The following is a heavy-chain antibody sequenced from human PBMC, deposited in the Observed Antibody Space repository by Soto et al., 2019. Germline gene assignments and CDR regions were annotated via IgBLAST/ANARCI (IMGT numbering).Heavy chain of an antibody. CDR1: CGSFRDYD. CDR2: INHSGST. Sequence: PSETLSLTCAVYCGSFRDYDWSWIRQAPGRGLEWIGEINHSGSTYDTPSLKSRVTISVDTSKNQFSLRLSSVTAADTAVYYCSRGVVRRVIIQYTSFFDSWGQGPTVTVSS. CDR3: SRGVVRRVIIQYTSFFDS. V-gene: IGHV4-34*01. J-gene: IGHJ4*02. D-gene: IGHD3-10*01.